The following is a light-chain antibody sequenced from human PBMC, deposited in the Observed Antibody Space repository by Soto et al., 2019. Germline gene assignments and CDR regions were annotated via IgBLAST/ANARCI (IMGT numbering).Light chain of an antibody. J-gene: IGLJ1*01. V-gene: IGLV2-14*01. CDR2: DVS. Sequence: QSALTQPASVSGSPGQSITISCTGTSSDVGDYNYVSWYQQHPGKAPKLMIYDVSNRPSGVSNRFSGSKSGNTASLTISGLQAEDEADYYCSSYAGSSTYVFGTGTKVTVL. CDR1: SSDVGDYNY. CDR3: SSYAGSSTYV.